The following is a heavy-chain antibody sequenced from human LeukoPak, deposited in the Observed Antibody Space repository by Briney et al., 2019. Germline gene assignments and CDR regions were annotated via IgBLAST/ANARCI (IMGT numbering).Heavy chain of an antibody. CDR1: GGSISSYY. CDR2: IYYSGST. Sequence: SETLSLTCTVSGGSISSYYWSWIRQPPRKGLERIGYIYYSGSTNYNPSLKSRVTISVDTSKNQFSLKLSSVTAADTAVSYCATYGYDILTGYSGSNYYYGMDVWGQGTTVTVSS. D-gene: IGHD3-9*01. CDR3: ATYGYDILTGYSGSNYYYGMDV. V-gene: IGHV4-59*08. J-gene: IGHJ6*02.